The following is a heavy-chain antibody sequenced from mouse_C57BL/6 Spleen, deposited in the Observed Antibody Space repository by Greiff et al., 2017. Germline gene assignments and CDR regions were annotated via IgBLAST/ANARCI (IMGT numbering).Heavy chain of an antibody. D-gene: IGHD5-1*01. CDR3: AKDGSTNDY. CDR2: IYPGSGST. J-gene: IGHJ2*01. Sequence: VQLQQPGAELVKPGASVKMSCKASGYTFTGYWITWVKQRPGQGLEWIGDIYPGSGSTNYNEKFKGKVTLTVDTASSTAYMQLSSLTSEDSAVYSGAKDGSTNDYWGQGTTLTVSS. CDR1: GYTFTGYW. V-gene: IGHV1-55*01.